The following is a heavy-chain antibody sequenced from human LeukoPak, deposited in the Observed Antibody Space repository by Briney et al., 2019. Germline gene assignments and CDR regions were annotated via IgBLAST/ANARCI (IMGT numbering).Heavy chain of an antibody. D-gene: IGHD4-17*01. Sequence: GGSLRLSCAASGFTFSSYAMHWVRQAPGKGLEWVAVISYDGSNKYYADSVKGRFTISRDNSKNTLYLQMNSLRAEDTAVYYCAKGHGDYAWLDYWGQGTLVTVSS. CDR3: AKGHGDYAWLDY. CDR2: ISYDGSNK. V-gene: IGHV3-30-3*01. J-gene: IGHJ4*02. CDR1: GFTFSSYA.